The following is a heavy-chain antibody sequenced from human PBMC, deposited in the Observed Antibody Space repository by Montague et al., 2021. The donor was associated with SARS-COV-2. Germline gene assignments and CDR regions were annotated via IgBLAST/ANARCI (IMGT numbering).Heavy chain of an antibody. CDR2: IYYSGST. V-gene: IGHV4-39*01. Sequence: SETLSLTCTVSGGSISSSSYYWGWIRQPPGKGLEWIGSIYYSGSTYYNPSLKSRVTISVDTSKNQFSLKLSSVTAADTAVHDCATYYDILTGYYIDAFDIWGQGSMVTVSS. CDR1: GGSISSSSYY. D-gene: IGHD3-9*01. CDR3: ATYYDILTGYYIDAFDI. J-gene: IGHJ3*02.